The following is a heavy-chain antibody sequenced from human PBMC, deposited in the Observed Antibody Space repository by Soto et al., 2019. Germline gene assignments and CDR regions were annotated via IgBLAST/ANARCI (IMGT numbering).Heavy chain of an antibody. CDR1: GFTFSSYP. J-gene: IGHJ4*02. Sequence: QVQLVESGGGVVQPGRSLRLSCAASGFTFSSYPMHWVRQAPGKGLEWVAVISYDGGTKYYADSVKGRFTLSRDSSKNTLYLDMNSLRPEDTAVYYCARAGGFRNYDFWSGDYTYWGQGTLVTVSS. CDR3: ARAGGFRNYDFWSGDYTY. D-gene: IGHD3-3*01. V-gene: IGHV3-30-3*01. CDR2: ISYDGGTK.